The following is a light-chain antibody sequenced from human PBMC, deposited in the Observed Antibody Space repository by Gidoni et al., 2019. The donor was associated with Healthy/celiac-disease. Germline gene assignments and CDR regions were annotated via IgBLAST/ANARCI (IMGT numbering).Light chain of an antibody. Sequence: PGTLSLSPGERATLACRASQSVSSSYLAWYQQKPGQAPRLLIDGASSRATGIPDRFSGSGSGTDFTLPISRLEPEDFAVYYCQPYGSSQYTFGQGTQLEIK. V-gene: IGKV3-20*01. CDR3: QPYGSSQYT. J-gene: IGKJ2*01. CDR2: GAS. CDR1: QSVSSSY.